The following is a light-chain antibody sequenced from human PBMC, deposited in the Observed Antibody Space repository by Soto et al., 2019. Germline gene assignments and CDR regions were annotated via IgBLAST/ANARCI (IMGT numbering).Light chain of an antibody. Sequence: EIVLTQSPGTLSLSPGERATLSCRASQSVSSNYLAWYQQKPGQAPKVLIYRASSRATGIPDRFSGSGSGTDFTLTISRLEPEDFAVYYCQQYVTSPWAFGQGTKVEIE. J-gene: IGKJ1*01. CDR2: RAS. CDR3: QQYVTSPWA. CDR1: QSVSSNY. V-gene: IGKV3-20*01.